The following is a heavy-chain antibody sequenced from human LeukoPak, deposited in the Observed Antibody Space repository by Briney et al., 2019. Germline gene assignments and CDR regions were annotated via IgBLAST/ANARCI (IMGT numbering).Heavy chain of an antibody. J-gene: IGHJ3*02. V-gene: IGHV3-66*01. D-gene: IGHD6-6*01. CDR2: IYSGGST. CDR3: ASYRYGSSFAFDI. CDR1: GFTFSSYW. Sequence: PGGSLRLSCAASGFTFSSYWMHWIRQVPGKGLEWVSIIYSGGSTYYADSVKGRFTISRDNSKNTLYLQMNSLRAEDTAVYYCASYRYGSSFAFDIWGQGTMVTVSS.